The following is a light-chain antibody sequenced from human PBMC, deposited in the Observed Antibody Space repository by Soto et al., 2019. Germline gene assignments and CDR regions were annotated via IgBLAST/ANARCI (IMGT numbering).Light chain of an antibody. J-gene: IGKJ3*01. CDR2: SAS. CDR3: QQYGSSPPRFT. V-gene: IGKV3-20*01. CDR1: QSVSSSY. Sequence: EIVLTQSPGTLSLSPGERATLSCRASQSVSSSYLAWYQQKPGQATRLLIYSASSRATDIPDRLSGSGSGTDFTLTISRLEAEDFAVYDCQQYGSSPPRFTFGPATRVDIK.